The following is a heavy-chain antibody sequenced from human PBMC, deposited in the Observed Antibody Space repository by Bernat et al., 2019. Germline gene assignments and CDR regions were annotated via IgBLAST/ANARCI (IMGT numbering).Heavy chain of an antibody. V-gene: IGHV3-74*01. CDR2: INSDGSST. J-gene: IGHJ3*02. CDR1: GFTFSSYW. Sequence: EVQLVESGGGLVQPGGSLRLSCAASGFTFSSYWMHWVRQAPGKGLVWVSRINSDGSSTSYADSVKGRFTISRDNAKNTLYLQMNSLRAEDTAVYYCAREPPYYYDSSGYMSRSACDIWGQGTMVTVSS. D-gene: IGHD3-22*01. CDR3: AREPPYYYDSSGYMSRSACDI.